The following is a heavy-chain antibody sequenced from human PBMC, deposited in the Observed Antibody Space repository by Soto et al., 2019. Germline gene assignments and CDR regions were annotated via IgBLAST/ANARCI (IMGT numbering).Heavy chain of an antibody. CDR1: GFTFSSYA. CDR2: ISGSGGST. CDR3: ANHHGYSSSGYYFDY. J-gene: IGHJ4*02. V-gene: IGHV3-23*01. D-gene: IGHD6-13*01. Sequence: PGGSLRLSCAASGFTFSSYAMSWVRQAPGKGLEWVSAISGSGGSTYYADSVKGRFTISRDNSKNTLYLQMNSLRAEGTAVYYCANHHGYSSSGYYFDYWGQGTLVTVSS.